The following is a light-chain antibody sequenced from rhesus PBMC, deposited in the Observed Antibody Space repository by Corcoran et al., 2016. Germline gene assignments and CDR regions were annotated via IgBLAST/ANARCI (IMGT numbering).Light chain of an antibody. CDR1: KGISKY. J-gene: IGKJ3*01. Sequence: DIQMNKSPSSLSASVGDTVTITCQASKGISKYLAWYQQKPGKASTLLIYDAYTLQSGVPSMFSGSGSWTEFTLTISSLQPDDFATYYCQQHNSYPFTFGPGTKLDIK. V-gene: IGKV1-25*01. CDR3: QQHNSYPFT. CDR2: DAY.